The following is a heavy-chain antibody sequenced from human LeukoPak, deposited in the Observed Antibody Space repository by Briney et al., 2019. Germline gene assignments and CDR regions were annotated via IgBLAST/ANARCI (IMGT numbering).Heavy chain of an antibody. CDR3: ATLTGTDLNMDV. V-gene: IGHV1-46*01. CDR1: GYTFTSYY. D-gene: IGHD3-9*01. Sequence: ASVKVSCKASGYTFTSYYMHWVRQAPGQGLEWMGIINPSGGSTSYAQKSQGRVTMTRDTSTSTVYMELSSLRSEDTAVYYCATLTGTDLNMDVWGKGTTVTVSS. J-gene: IGHJ6*03. CDR2: INPSGGST.